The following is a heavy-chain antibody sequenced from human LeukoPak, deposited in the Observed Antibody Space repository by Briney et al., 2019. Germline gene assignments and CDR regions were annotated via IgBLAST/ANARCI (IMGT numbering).Heavy chain of an antibody. J-gene: IGHJ2*01. V-gene: IGHV4-38-2*01. CDR1: GYSISSGYY. Sequence: PSETLSLTCAVSGYSISSGYYWGWIRQPPGKGLEWIGSIYHSGSTYYNPSLKSRVTISVDTSKNQFSLKLSSVTAAGTAVYYCARLRSWYFDLWGRGTLVTVSS. CDR2: IYHSGST. CDR3: ARLRSWYFDL.